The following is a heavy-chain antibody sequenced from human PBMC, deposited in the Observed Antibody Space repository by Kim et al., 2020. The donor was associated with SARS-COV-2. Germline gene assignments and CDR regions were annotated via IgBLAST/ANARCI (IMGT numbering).Heavy chain of an antibody. D-gene: IGHD6-19*01. J-gene: IGHJ4*02. Sequence: SQTLSLTCAISGDRVSSNSAAWNWIRQSPSRGLEWLGRTYYRSKWYNDYAVSVKSRITINPDTSKNQFSLQLNSVTPEDTAVYYCARGNAAYSSGWYVVDHFDYWGQGTLVTVSS. CDR2: TYYRSKWYN. CDR1: GDRVSSNSAA. V-gene: IGHV6-1*01. CDR3: ARGNAAYSSGWYVVDHFDY.